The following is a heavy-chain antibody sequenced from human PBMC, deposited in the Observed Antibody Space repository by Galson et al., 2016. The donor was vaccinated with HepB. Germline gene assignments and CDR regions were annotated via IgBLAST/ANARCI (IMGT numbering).Heavy chain of an antibody. J-gene: IGHJ4*02. Sequence: SVKVSCKASGYTFTKYPMHWVRQAPGQRLEWMGWINAGNGNTKFSQNFQGRVTITRDTSVSTAYMALNSLRSEDTAVYYCARYGDYFVFVYWGQGTQVTVSS. CDR1: GYTFTKYP. V-gene: IGHV1-3*01. CDR3: ARYGDYFVFVY. D-gene: IGHD4-17*01. CDR2: INAGNGNT.